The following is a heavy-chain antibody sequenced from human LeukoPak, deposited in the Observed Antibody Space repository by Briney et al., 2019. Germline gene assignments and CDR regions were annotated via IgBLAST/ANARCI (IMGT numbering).Heavy chain of an antibody. Sequence: GGSLRLSCAASGFTFSDYYMSWIRQAPGKGLEWVSYISSSSSYTNYADSVKGRFTISRDNAKNSLYLQMNSLRAEDTAVYYCAGSPYGDYVDYWGQGTLVTVSS. J-gene: IGHJ4*02. CDR3: AGSPYGDYVDY. D-gene: IGHD4-17*01. CDR2: ISSSSSYT. V-gene: IGHV3-11*06. CDR1: GFTFSDYY.